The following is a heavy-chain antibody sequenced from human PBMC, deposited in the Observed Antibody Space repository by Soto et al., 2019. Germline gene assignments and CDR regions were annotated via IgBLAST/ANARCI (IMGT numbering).Heavy chain of an antibody. CDR1: GGSFSCYY. CDR3: ARRYGSSSYNWFDP. J-gene: IGHJ5*02. CDR2: INHSGST. D-gene: IGHD6-6*01. Sequence: LSLTFALYGGSFSCYYWSWIRQSPGKGLEWIGEINHSGSTNYNPSLKSRVTISVDTSKNQFSLKLSSVTAADTAVYYCARRYGSSSYNWFDPWGQGTLVTVSS. V-gene: IGHV4-34*01.